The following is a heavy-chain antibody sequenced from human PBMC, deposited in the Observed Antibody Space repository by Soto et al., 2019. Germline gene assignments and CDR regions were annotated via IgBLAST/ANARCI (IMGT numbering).Heavy chain of an antibody. CDR2: IYYSGST. Sequence: PSETLSLTCSVYGGSISSAEHYWSWIRQPPGKGLEWIGYIYYSGSTYDNPSLRRRITISIDTSKNQFSLKLSSMTAADTAVYYCARGPDYHMDVWGQGXTVTVPS. J-gene: IGHJ6*02. CDR3: ARGPDYHMDV. CDR1: GGSISSAEHY. V-gene: IGHV4-30-4*01.